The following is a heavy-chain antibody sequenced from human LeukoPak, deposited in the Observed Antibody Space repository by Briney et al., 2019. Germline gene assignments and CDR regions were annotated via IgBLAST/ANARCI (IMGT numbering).Heavy chain of an antibody. V-gene: IGHV4-59*01. D-gene: IGHD6-13*01. J-gene: IGHJ5*02. CDR2: IYYSGST. CDR3: ARYRRIEAAAFDP. CDR1: GGSISSDY. Sequence: SETLSLTCTVSGGSISSDYWSWIRQPPGKGLEWIGYIYYSGSTNYNPSLKSRVTISVDTSKNQFSLKLSSVTAADTAVYYCARYRRIEAAAFDPWGQGTLVTVSS.